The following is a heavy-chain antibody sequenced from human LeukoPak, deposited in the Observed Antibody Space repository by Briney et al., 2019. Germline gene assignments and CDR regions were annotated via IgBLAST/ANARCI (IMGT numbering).Heavy chain of an antibody. CDR3: ARAVVPAQEGYYYYYMDV. V-gene: IGHV4-38-2*02. J-gene: IGHJ6*03. Sequence: SETLSLTCTVSGYSISSGYYWGWIRQPPGKGLEWIGSIYHSGSTYYNPSLKSRVTISVDTSKNQFSLKLSSVTAADTAVYYCARAVVPAQEGYYYYYMDVWGKGTTVTVSS. CDR2: IYHSGST. CDR1: GYSISSGYY. D-gene: IGHD2-2*01.